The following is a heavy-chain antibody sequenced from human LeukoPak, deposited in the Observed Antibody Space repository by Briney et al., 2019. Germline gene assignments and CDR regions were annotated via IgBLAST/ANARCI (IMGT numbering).Heavy chain of an antibody. D-gene: IGHD4-11*01. J-gene: IGHJ2*01. Sequence: ASVKVSCKASGYTFTSCGISWVRQAPGQGLEWMGWISAYNGNTNYAQKLQGRVTMTTDTSTSTAYMELRSLRSDDTAVYYCVRSMYSNYLGRYFDLWGRGTLVTVSS. CDR3: VRSMYSNYLGRYFDL. V-gene: IGHV1-18*01. CDR1: GYTFTSCG. CDR2: ISAYNGNT.